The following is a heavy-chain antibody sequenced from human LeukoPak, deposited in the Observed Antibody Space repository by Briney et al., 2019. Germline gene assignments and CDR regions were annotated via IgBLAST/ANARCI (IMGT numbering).Heavy chain of an antibody. D-gene: IGHD2-21*01. Sequence: GGSLRLSCAASGFTFDDYTMHWVRQAPGKGLEWVSLISWGGGSTYYADSVKGRFTISRDNSKNSMYLQMNSLRTEDTALYYCAKDTRLGEFDYWGQGTLVTASS. CDR3: AKDTRLGEFDY. CDR1: GFTFDDYT. J-gene: IGHJ4*02. V-gene: IGHV3-43*01. CDR2: ISWGGGST.